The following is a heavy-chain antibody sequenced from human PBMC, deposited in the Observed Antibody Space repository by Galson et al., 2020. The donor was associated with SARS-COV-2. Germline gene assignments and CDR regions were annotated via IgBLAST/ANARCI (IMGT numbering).Heavy chain of an antibody. CDR3: ASRIAAAAVYYFYY. CDR2: IYYSGST. D-gene: IGHD6-13*01. Sequence: SETLSLTCTVSGGSISSSSYYWGWIRQPPGKGLEWIGSIYYSGSTYYNPSLKSRVTISVDTSKNHFSLKLSSVTAADTAVYYCASRIAAAAVYYFYYWGQGTLGTVSS. J-gene: IGHJ4*02. V-gene: IGHV4-39*01. CDR1: GGSISSSSYY.